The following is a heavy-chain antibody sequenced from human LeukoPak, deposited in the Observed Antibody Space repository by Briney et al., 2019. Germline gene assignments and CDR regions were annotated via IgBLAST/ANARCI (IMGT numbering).Heavy chain of an antibody. Sequence: SETLSLTCSVSGYSITSTSFWAWLRQTPGKGLEWIGSINHLGSAYYNPSLESRVTISVDTSKNHFSLNLKSVTAADTAVYYCAREVGSSGYDDFWGQGTLVTVSS. CDR3: AREVGSSGYDDF. CDR1: GYSITSTSF. J-gene: IGHJ4*02. CDR2: INHLGSA. D-gene: IGHD5-12*01. V-gene: IGHV4-38-2*02.